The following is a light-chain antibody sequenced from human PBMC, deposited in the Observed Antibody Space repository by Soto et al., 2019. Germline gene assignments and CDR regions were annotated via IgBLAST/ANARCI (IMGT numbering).Light chain of an antibody. CDR3: MQALQTPLT. CDR1: QSLRHSNGYNY. J-gene: IGKJ4*01. V-gene: IGKV2-28*01. Sequence: DIVMTQSPLSLPVTPGEPASISCRSSQSLRHSNGYNYLDWYLQKPGQSPQLLIYLGSNWASGVPDRFSGSGSGTDFTLKISRVEAEDVGVYYCMQALQTPLTFGGGTKVDIK. CDR2: LGS.